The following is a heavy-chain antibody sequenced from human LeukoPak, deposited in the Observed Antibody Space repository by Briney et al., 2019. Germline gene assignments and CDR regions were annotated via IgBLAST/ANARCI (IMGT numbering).Heavy chain of an antibody. Sequence: SGTLSLTCAVSGGSISSTNWWNWVRQPPGKGLEWIGEIQHSGKTFYNPSLKSRVTISVDKSRNHFSLKLNSLTAADTAIYYCVRDYCSRSTCWGYDYWGQGTLVTVSS. CDR2: IQHSGKT. J-gene: IGHJ4*02. D-gene: IGHD2-2*01. CDR1: GGSISSTNW. CDR3: VRDYCSRSTCWGYDY. V-gene: IGHV4-4*02.